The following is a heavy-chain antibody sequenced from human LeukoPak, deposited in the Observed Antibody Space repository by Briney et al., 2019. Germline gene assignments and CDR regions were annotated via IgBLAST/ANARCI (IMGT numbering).Heavy chain of an antibody. CDR3: ARAGRGLRYFDWLTYDY. V-gene: IGHV3-74*01. D-gene: IGHD3-9*01. Sequence: PGGSLRLSCAASGFTFSSYWMHWVRQAPGKGLVWVSRINSDMSTTTYADSVKGRFTISRENAKNTLYLQINRLTAEDTAVYYCARAGRGLRYFDWLTYDYWGQGTLVTVSS. CDR2: INSDMSTT. CDR1: GFTFSSYW. J-gene: IGHJ4*02.